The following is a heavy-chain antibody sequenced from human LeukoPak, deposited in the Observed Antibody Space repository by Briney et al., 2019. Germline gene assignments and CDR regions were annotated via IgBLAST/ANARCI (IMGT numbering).Heavy chain of an antibody. CDR3: ASEGSSGYIPFDY. D-gene: IGHD3-22*01. V-gene: IGHV3-74*01. CDR2: INSDGSST. J-gene: IGHJ4*02. Sequence: GGSLRLSCAASGFTFSSYWMHWVRQAPGKGLVWVSRINSDGSSTSYADSVKGRFTISRDNAKNTLYLQMNSLRAEDTAVYYCASEGSSGYIPFDYWGQGTLVTVSS. CDR1: GFTFSSYW.